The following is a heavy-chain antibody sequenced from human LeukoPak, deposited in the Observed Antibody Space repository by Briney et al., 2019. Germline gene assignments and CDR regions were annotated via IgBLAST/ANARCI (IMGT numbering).Heavy chain of an antibody. D-gene: IGHD6-19*01. CDR1: GYTFTGYY. Sequence: ASVKVSCKASGYTFTGYYMHWVRQAPGQGLEWMGWINPNSGGTNYAQKFQGWVTMTRDTSISTAYMELSRLRSDDTAVYHCARGDNSGWYGRYYYYGMDVWGQGTTVTVSS. CDR3: ARGDNSGWYGRYYYYGMDV. V-gene: IGHV1-2*04. J-gene: IGHJ6*02. CDR2: INPNSGGT.